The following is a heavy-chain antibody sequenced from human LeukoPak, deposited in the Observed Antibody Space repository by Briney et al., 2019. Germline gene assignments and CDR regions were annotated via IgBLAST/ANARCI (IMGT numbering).Heavy chain of an antibody. V-gene: IGHV4-59*08. J-gene: IGHJ3*02. CDR2: IYYSGST. CDR3: ARSERIIMILGGAFDI. D-gene: IGHD3-22*01. Sequence: SETLSLTCTVSGDSISSYYWSWIRQPPGKGLEWIGYIYYSGSTNYSPSLKSRVTISVDTSKNQFSLKLSSVTAADTAVYYCARSERIIMILGGAFDIWGQGTVVTVSS. CDR1: GDSISSYY.